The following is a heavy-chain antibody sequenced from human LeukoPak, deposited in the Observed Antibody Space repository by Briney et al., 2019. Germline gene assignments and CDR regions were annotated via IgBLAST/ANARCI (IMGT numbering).Heavy chain of an antibody. Sequence: SETLSLTCTVSGASISTSSYYWAWIRQPPGKGLEWIGTIYYIVNTFYNPSLKSRVTISVDTSRNQFSLKLNSVTAADTAVYYCARRPRGYFDYWGQGTLVTVSS. CDR1: GASISTSSYY. CDR3: ARRPRGYFDY. V-gene: IGHV4-39*01. CDR2: IYYIVNT. J-gene: IGHJ4*02. D-gene: IGHD1-26*01.